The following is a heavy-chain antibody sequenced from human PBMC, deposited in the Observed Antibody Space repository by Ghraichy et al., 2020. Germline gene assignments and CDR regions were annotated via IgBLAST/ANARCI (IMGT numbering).Heavy chain of an antibody. D-gene: IGHD6-13*01. Sequence: SQTLSLTCAVYGGSFSGYYWSWIRQPPGKGLEWIGEINHSGSTNYNPSLKSRVTISVDTSKNQFSLKLSSVTAADTAVYYCARSWLAAAGPKKRAGYYYYMDVWGKGTTVTVSS. CDR1: GGSFSGYY. V-gene: IGHV4-34*01. CDR2: INHSGST. J-gene: IGHJ6*03. CDR3: ARSWLAAAGPKKRAGYYYYMDV.